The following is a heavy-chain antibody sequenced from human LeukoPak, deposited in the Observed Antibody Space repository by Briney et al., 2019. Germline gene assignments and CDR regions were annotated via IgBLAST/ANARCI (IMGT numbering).Heavy chain of an antibody. J-gene: IGHJ4*02. CDR2: ISSKNYGGTS. V-gene: IGHV3-49*04. CDR1: GFTSGDYA. CDR3: TRQASICGGDCLDY. D-gene: IGHD2-21*02. Sequence: GGALRLSCAASGFTSGDYAMSWVRQAPGGGGEWVGFISSKNYGGTSEYAASVKGRFTISRDDSKSIAYLQMNSLKTEDTAVYYCTRQASICGGDCLDYWGQGTLVTVSS.